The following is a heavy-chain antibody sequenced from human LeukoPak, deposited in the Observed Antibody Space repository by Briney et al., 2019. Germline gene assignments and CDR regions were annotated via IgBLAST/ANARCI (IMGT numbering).Heavy chain of an antibody. CDR2: VYSSGST. CDR1: GGSISSYY. D-gene: IGHD1-14*01. J-gene: IGHJ4*02. Sequence: SETLSLTCTVSGGSISSYYWSWIRQPAGKGLECIGRVYSSGSTNYNPSLKSRVTISVDTSKNQFSLKLSSVTAADTAVYYCARSFWKRSGTDYWGQGTLVTVSS. CDR3: ARSFWKRSGTDY. V-gene: IGHV4-4*07.